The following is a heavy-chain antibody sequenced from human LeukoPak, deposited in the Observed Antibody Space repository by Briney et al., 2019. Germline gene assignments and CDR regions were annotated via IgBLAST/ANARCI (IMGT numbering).Heavy chain of an antibody. Sequence: SGGSLRLSCAASGFSFSTYDMNWVRQAPGKGPEWISYISDGGAPIYYRESVRGRFTISRDNANNLLYLDMNSLRAEDTAVYYCARDFTMVRGAVYWYYYGMDVWGQGTTVTVSS. CDR1: GFSFSTYD. CDR2: ISDGGAPI. CDR3: ARDFTMVRGAVYWYYYGMDV. D-gene: IGHD3-10*01. V-gene: IGHV3-48*03. J-gene: IGHJ6*02.